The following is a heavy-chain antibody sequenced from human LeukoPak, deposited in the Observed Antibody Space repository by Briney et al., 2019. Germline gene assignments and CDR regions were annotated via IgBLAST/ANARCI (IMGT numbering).Heavy chain of an antibody. CDR2: IYSGGST. CDR3: ARTGYSSSWYGFYVDY. D-gene: IGHD6-13*01. CDR1: GFTVSSNY. V-gene: IGHV3-53*01. Sequence: GGSLRLSCAASGFTVSSNYMSWVRRAPGKGLEWVSVIYSGGSTYYADSVKGRFTISRDNSKNTLYLQMNNLRVEDTAVYYCARTGYSSSWYGFYVDYWGQGTLVTVSS. J-gene: IGHJ4*02.